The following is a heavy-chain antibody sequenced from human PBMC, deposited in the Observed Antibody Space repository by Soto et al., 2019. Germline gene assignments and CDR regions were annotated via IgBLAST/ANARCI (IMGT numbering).Heavy chain of an antibody. CDR2: IYHSGST. Sequence: PSETLSLTCAVSGGSISSGGYSWSWIRQPPGKGLERIGYIYHSGSTYYNPSLKSRVTISVDRSKNQFSLKLSSVTAADTAVYYCARGPISYDFWSGYYAHYYYGMDVWGQGTTVTVSS. D-gene: IGHD3-3*01. CDR1: GGSISSGGYS. CDR3: ARGPISYDFWSGYYAHYYYGMDV. V-gene: IGHV4-30-2*01. J-gene: IGHJ6*02.